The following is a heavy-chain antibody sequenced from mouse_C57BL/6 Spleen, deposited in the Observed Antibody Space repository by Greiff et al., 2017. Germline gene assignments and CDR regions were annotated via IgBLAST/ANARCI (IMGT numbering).Heavy chain of an antibody. CDR2: IDPEDGDT. V-gene: IGHV14-1*01. Sequence: EVQLQQSGAELVRPGASVKLSCTASGFNIKDYYMHWVKQRPEQGLEWIGRIDPEDGDTEYAPKFQGKATMTADTSSNTAYLQLSSLTSEDTAVYYCTGYDYDGYFDVWGTGTTVTVSS. J-gene: IGHJ1*03. CDR1: GFNIKDYY. D-gene: IGHD2-4*01. CDR3: TGYDYDGYFDV.